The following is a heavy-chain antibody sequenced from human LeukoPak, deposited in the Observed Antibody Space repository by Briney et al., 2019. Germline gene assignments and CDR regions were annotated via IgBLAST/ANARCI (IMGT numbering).Heavy chain of an antibody. D-gene: IGHD5-18*01. V-gene: IGHV4-59*01. CDR3: ARGNPIVNSYGLSFDY. Sequence: PSETLSLTCTVSGGSISSYYWSWIRQPPGKGLEWIGYIYNSGSTYYNPSLKSRVTISVDTSRNQFSLNLRSVTAADTAVYYCARGNPIVNSYGLSFDYWGQGPLVTVSS. J-gene: IGHJ4*02. CDR1: GGSISSYY. CDR2: IYNSGST.